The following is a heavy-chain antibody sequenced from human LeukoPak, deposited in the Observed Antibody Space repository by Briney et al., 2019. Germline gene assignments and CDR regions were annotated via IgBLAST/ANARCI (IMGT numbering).Heavy chain of an antibody. CDR3: VRDPPPCGGDCYTNGAFAI. CDR2: INPNSGNT. J-gene: IGHJ3*02. CDR1: GYTLTSFD. Sequence: ASVKVSCKASGYTLTSFDINWVRQAPGHGLEWMGYINPNSGNTGYAQKFQGRVTITRETSISTVYMELTSLTSEDSAMYYCVRDPPPCGGDCYTNGAFAIWSQGTMVTVSS. V-gene: IGHV1-8*02. D-gene: IGHD2-21*02.